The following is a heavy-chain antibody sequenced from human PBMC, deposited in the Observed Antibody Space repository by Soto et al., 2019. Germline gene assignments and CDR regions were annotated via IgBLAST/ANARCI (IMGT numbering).Heavy chain of an antibody. D-gene: IGHD1-20*01. V-gene: IGHV4-34*01. Sequence: SETLSLTCAVYGGSFSGYYWSWIRTHPGKGLEWIGEINHSGSTNYNPSLKSRVTISVDRSKNQFSLKLSSVTAADTAVYYCASSDNWNDDPHFDYWGQGTLVTVSS. CDR2: INHSGST. J-gene: IGHJ4*02. CDR3: ASSDNWNDDPHFDY. CDR1: GGSFSGYY.